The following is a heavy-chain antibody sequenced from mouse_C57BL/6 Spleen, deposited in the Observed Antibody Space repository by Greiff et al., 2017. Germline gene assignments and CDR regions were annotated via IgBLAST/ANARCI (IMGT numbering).Heavy chain of an antibody. J-gene: IGHJ2*01. CDR1: GYTFTSYW. D-gene: IGHD2-3*01. Sequence: QVQLQQPGAELVKPGASVKMSCKASGYTFTSYWITWVKQRPGQGLEWIGDIYPGSGSTNYNEKFKSKATLTVDTSSSTAYMQLSSLTSEDSAVYYCARKGGCLLPFDYWGQGATLTVSS. CDR3: ARKGGCLLPFDY. V-gene: IGHV1-55*01. CDR2: IYPGSGST.